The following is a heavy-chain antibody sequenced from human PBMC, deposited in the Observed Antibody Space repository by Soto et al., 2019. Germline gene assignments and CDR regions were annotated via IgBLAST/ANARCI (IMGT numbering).Heavy chain of an antibody. J-gene: IGHJ4*02. CDR3: ARQWGGDY. V-gene: IGHV4-59*08. CDR1: GDSIGSHY. Sequence: PSETLSLTCTVSGDSIGSHYWSWIRQPPGEGLEWIGRASYSGSPSYNPSLQSRVTISIDTSKNQFSLKLTSVTAADTAVYYCARQWGGDYWGQGILVTVSS. D-gene: IGHD3-16*01. CDR2: ASYSGSP.